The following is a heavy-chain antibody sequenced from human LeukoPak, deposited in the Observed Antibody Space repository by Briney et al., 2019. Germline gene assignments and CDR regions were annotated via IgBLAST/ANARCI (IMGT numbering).Heavy chain of an antibody. J-gene: IGHJ4*02. V-gene: IGHV1-3*01. Sequence: GASVKVSCKASGYTFTSYAMHWVRQAPGQRFEWMGWINAGNDNTKYSQKFQGRVTITRDTSASTAYMELSSLRSEDTAVYYCARDFRYGDYVRPRYYFDYWGQGTLVTVSS. CDR3: ARDFRYGDYVRPRYYFDY. CDR2: INAGNDNT. D-gene: IGHD4-17*01. CDR1: GYTFTSYA.